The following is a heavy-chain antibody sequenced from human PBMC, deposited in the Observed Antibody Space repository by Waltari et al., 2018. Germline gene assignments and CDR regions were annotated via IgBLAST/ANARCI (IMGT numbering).Heavy chain of an antibody. J-gene: IGHJ4*02. CDR1: GGSISSSSYY. Sequence: QLQLQESGPGLVKPSETLSLTCTVSGGSISSSSYYWGWIRQPPGKGLEWIGSIYYSGSTYYNPSLKSRVTISVDTSKNQFSLKLSSVTAADAAVYYCARDVRFLEWLLDLGYFDYWGQGTLVTVSS. V-gene: IGHV4-39*07. D-gene: IGHD3-3*01. CDR3: ARDVRFLEWLLDLGYFDY. CDR2: IYYSGST.